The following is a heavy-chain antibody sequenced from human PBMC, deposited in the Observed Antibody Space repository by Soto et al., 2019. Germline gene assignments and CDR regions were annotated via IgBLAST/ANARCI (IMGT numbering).Heavy chain of an antibody. D-gene: IGHD3-3*01. Sequence: QVQLVQSGAEVKKPGSSVKVSCKASGGTFSSYAISWVRQAPGQGLEWMGGVIHIFGTANYAQKFQGRVTITADDSTSTAYMELSSLRSEDTAVYYCARVKPAVGVVISQGFDYWGQGTLVVFSS. CDR2: VIHIFGTA. J-gene: IGHJ4*02. CDR1: GGTFSSYA. V-gene: IGHV1-69*01. CDR3: ARVKPAVGVVISQGFDY.